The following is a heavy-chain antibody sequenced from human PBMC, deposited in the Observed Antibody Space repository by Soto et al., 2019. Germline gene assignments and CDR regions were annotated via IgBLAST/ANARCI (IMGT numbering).Heavy chain of an antibody. Sequence: QVQLVQSGAEVKKPGASVKVSCKASGYTFTSYAMHWVRQAPGQRLEWMGWINAGNGNTKYSQKFQGRVTITRDTSASTAYMELSSLRYEDTAVYYCARANIAAAGTLWFDPWGQGTLVTVSS. CDR3: ARANIAAAGTLWFDP. V-gene: IGHV1-3*01. CDR2: INAGNGNT. D-gene: IGHD6-13*01. CDR1: GYTFTSYA. J-gene: IGHJ5*02.